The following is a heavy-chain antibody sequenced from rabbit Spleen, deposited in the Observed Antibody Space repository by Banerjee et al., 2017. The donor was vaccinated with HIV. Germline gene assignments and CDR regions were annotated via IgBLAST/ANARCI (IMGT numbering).Heavy chain of an antibody. CDR1: GFDFRNYY. CDR3: ARGPPYAGYAGYVYVYLNL. Sequence: QLKESGGGLVQPGGSLKLSCKVSGFDFRNYYMSWVRQAPGKGLEWIGYFDPVFGSTYYSSWAKRRCPISSHNAQNTLYLQLNSLTAADTATYFCARGPPYAGYAGYVYVYLNLWGPGTLVTDS. D-gene: IGHD7-1*01. CDR2: FDPVFGST. J-gene: IGHJ4*01. V-gene: IGHV1S7*01.